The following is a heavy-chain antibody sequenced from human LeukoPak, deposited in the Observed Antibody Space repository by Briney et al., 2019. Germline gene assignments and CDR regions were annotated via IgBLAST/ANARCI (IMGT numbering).Heavy chain of an antibody. CDR1: GFTFSSYA. CDR2: ISGSGGST. V-gene: IGHV3-23*01. Sequence: GGSLRLSCAASGFTFSSYAMSWVRQAPGKGLEWVSAISGSGGSTYYADSVKGRFTISRDNSKNTLYLQMNSLRAEDTAVYYCAKFFYGFQTATVLFDYRGQGTLVTVSS. D-gene: IGHD2-15*01. J-gene: IGHJ4*02. CDR3: AKFFYGFQTATVLFDY.